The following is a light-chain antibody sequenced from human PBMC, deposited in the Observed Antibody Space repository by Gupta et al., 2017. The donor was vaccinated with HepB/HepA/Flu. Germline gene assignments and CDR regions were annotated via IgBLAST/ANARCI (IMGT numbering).Light chain of an antibody. CDR1: QRLRHSNGYTN. V-gene: IGKV2-28*01. CDR3: GQDLRTLT. CDR2: LAY. Sequence: DVVMTQSPLSLPVTPGEPASISCRSSQRLRHSNGYTNLDWYLQRPGQSPQLLIYLAYNRDSGVPARFAGSGSGTDFTLSITRVEAEDVGAYYCGQDLRTLTFGHGTKVDI. J-gene: IGKJ3*01.